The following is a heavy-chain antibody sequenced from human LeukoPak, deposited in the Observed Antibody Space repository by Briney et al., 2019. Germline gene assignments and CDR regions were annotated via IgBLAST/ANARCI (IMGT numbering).Heavy chain of an antibody. CDR2: ISSSSSYI. CDR1: GFTFSSYS. V-gene: IGHV3-21*01. CDR3: ARDDDYYDSSGYYYFDY. J-gene: IGHJ4*02. Sequence: GGSLRLSCAASGFTFSSYSMSWVRQAPGKGLEWVSSISSSSSYIYYADSVKGRFTISRDNAKNSLYLQMNSLRAEDTAVYYCARDDDYYDSSGYYYFDYWGQGTLVTVSS. D-gene: IGHD3-22*01.